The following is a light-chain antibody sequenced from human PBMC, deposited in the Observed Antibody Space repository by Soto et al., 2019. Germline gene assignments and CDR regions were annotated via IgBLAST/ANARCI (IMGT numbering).Light chain of an antibody. Sequence: TQSPTILSVSPGERATLSCRASQSVSSNLAWYQQKPGQAPRLLIYGASSRATGIPDRFSGSGSGTDFTLTISRLEPEDFAVYYCQQYGSLFGGGTKVDTK. CDR2: GAS. V-gene: IGKV3-20*01. J-gene: IGKJ4*01. CDR1: QSVSSN. CDR3: QQYGSL.